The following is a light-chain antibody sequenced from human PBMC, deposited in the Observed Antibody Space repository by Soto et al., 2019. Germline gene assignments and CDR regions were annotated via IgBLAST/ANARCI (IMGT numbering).Light chain of an antibody. CDR2: GAS. CDR1: QSVTSSY. CDR3: QQYGSSRT. V-gene: IGKV3-20*01. J-gene: IGKJ1*01. Sequence: EIVLTQSPGTLSWSPGERATFSCRASQSVTSSYLAWYQQKPGQAPRLLIYGASSRATGIPDRFSGSGSGTDFTLTISRLEPEDFAVYYCQQYGSSRTFGQGTKVEIK.